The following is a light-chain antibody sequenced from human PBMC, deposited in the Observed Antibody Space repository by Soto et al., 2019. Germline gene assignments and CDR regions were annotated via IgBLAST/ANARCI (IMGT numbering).Light chain of an antibody. J-gene: IGLJ1*01. CDR1: SSDVGSYNL. CDR2: EVN. Sequence: QSVLTQPASVSGSPGQSITISCTGTSSDVGSYNLVSWYQQHPGKAPKLIIYEVNKRPSGVSIRFSGSKSGNTASPTISGLQAEDEADYSCCSYAGSSTFYVFGTGTKVTVL. V-gene: IGLV2-23*02. CDR3: CSYAGSSTFYV.